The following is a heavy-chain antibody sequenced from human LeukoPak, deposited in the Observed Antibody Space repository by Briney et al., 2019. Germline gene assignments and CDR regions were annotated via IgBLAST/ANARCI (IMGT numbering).Heavy chain of an antibody. CDR2: INHSGST. D-gene: IGHD3-9*01. V-gene: IGHV4-34*01. Sequence: SETLSLTCAVYGGSFSGYYWSWIRQPPGKGLEWIGEINHSGSTNYNPSLKSRVTISVDTSKNQFSLKLSSVTAADTAVYYCARGEYYDILDVWGKGTTVTVSS. CDR3: ARGEYYDILDV. CDR1: GGSFSGYY. J-gene: IGHJ6*04.